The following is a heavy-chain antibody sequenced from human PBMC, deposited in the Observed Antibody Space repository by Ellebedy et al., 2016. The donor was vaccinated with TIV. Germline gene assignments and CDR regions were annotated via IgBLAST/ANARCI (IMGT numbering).Heavy chain of an antibody. CDR3: ARQKRSDRVTLMSFDT. CDR1: GGSISSSNYY. D-gene: IGHD3-16*01. V-gene: IGHV4-39*01. J-gene: IGHJ4*02. CDR2: IFYNGRT. Sequence: MPSETLSLTCTVYGGSISSSNYYWGWIRQPPGKGLEWIGSIFYNGRTYYNPSLKSRVTISVDTSKTQFSLKLSSVNAADTAVYYCARQKRSDRVTLMSFDTWGRGTLVTVSS.